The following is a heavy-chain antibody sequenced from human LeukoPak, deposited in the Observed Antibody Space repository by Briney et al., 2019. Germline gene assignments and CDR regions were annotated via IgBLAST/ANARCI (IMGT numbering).Heavy chain of an antibody. CDR1: GGSISSSSYY. CDR3: ARGLIAAAGDYFDY. V-gene: IGHV4-61*05. Sequence: PSETLSLTCTVSGGSISSSSYYWSWIRQPPGKGLEWIGYIYYSGSTNYNPSLKSRVTISVDTSKNQFSLKLSSVTAADTAVYYCARGLIAAAGDYFDYWGQGTLVTVSS. J-gene: IGHJ4*02. CDR2: IYYSGST. D-gene: IGHD6-13*01.